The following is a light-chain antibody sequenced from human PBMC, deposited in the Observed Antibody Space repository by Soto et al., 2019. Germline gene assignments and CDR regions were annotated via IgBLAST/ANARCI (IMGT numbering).Light chain of an antibody. CDR2: DAS. CDR1: QSISSW. V-gene: IGKV1-5*01. J-gene: IGKJ2*01. Sequence: DIQMTQSPSTLSASVGDRVTITCRASQSISSWLAWYQQKPGKAPKLLIYDASNLESGVPSRFSGSGSGTEFTLTISSLQPDDFATYYCQQYDNLPYTFGQGTKLEIK. CDR3: QQYDNLPYT.